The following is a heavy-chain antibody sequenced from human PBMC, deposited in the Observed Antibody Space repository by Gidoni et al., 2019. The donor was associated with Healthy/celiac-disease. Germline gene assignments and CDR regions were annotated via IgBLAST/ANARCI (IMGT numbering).Heavy chain of an antibody. D-gene: IGHD2-15*01. Sequence: EVQLLESGGGLVQPGGSLRLSCAASGFTFSSYAMSWVRQAPGKGLEWVSAISGSGGTTYYADSVKGRFTISRDNSKNTLYLQMNTLRAEDTAVYYCAKDGAIVVVIRPDYWGQGTLVTVSS. J-gene: IGHJ4*02. V-gene: IGHV3-23*01. CDR2: ISGSGGTT. CDR3: AKDGAIVVVIRPDY. CDR1: GFTFSSYA.